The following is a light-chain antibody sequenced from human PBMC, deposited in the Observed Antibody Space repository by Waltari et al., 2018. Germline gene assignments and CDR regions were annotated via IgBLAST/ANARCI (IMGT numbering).Light chain of an antibody. Sequence: QSALTQPASVSGSPGQSITISCNGTSSDVGTYDYVSWYQQHPGKAPKLMIYDVTKRPSGIANRFSGSKSGNTASLTISGLQAEDEADYYCSSYTTSSTVYVFGTGTKVTVL. CDR1: SSDVGTYDY. J-gene: IGLJ1*01. V-gene: IGLV2-14*03. CDR3: SSYTTSSTVYV. CDR2: DVT.